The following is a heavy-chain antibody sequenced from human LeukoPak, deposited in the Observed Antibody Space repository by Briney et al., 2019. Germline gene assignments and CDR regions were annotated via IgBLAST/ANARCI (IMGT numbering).Heavy chain of an antibody. CDR2: ISAYNGNT. Sequence: ASVKVSCKASGYTFTSYGISWVRQAPGQGLGWMGWISAYNGNTNYAQKLQGRVTMTTDTSTSTAYMELRSLRSDDTAVYYCARDPRGYSGYDDAVDYWGQGTLVTVSS. CDR1: GYTFTSYG. D-gene: IGHD5-12*01. CDR3: ARDPRGYSGYDDAVDY. J-gene: IGHJ4*02. V-gene: IGHV1-18*01.